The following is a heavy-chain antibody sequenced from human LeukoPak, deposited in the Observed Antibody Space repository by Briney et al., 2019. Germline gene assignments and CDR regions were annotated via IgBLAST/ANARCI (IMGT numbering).Heavy chain of an antibody. CDR3: AKDVDPFGSGSYVEGFDY. Sequence: GGSLRLSCAASGFTFSSYGMHWVRQAPGKGLEWVAVIAFDASNKYYADSVKGRFTISRDNSKNTLYLQMNSLRAEDTAVYYCAKDVDPFGSGSYVEGFDYWGQGTLVTVSS. D-gene: IGHD3-10*01. J-gene: IGHJ4*02. CDR1: GFTFSSYG. CDR2: IAFDASNK. V-gene: IGHV3-30*18.